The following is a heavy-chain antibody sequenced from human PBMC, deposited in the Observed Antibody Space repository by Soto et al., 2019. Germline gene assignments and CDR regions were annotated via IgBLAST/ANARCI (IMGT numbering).Heavy chain of an antibody. CDR3: AIFSGYDLLFDY. J-gene: IGHJ4*02. Sequence: SETLSLTCAVYGGSFSGYYWSWIRQPPGKGLEWIGEINHSGSTNYNPSLKSRVTISVDTSKNQFSLKLSSVTAADTAVYYCAIFSGYDLLFDYWGQGTLVTVSS. CDR2: INHSGST. D-gene: IGHD3-22*01. V-gene: IGHV4-34*01. CDR1: GGSFSGYY.